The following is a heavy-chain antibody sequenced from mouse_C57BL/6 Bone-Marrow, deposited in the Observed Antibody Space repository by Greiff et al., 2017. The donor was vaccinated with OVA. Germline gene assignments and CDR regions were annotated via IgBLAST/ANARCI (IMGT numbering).Heavy chain of an antibody. CDR3: AREGDRRGFAY. D-gene: IGHD3-3*01. J-gene: IGHJ3*01. CDR1: GYTFTSYW. V-gene: IGHV1-69*01. Sequence: QVHVKQPGAELVMPGASVKLSCKASGYTFTSYWMHWVKQRPGQGLEWIGEIDPSDSYTNYNQKFKGKSTLTVDKSSSTAYMQLSSLTSEDSAVYYCAREGDRRGFAYWGQGTLVTVSA. CDR2: IDPSDSYT.